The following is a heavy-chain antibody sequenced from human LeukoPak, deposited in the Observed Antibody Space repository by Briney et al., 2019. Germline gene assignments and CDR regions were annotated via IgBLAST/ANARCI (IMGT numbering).Heavy chain of an antibody. V-gene: IGHV1-24*01. CDR2: FDPEDGET. CDR3: ATLISGGYYMDV. J-gene: IGHJ6*03. D-gene: IGHD2-21*01. CDR1: GYTLTELS. Sequence: ASVKVSCKVSGYTLTELSMHWVRQAPGKGLEWMGGFDPEDGETIYAQKFQGRVTMTEDTSTDTAYMELSSLRSEDTAVYYCATLISGGYYMDVWGKGTTVTVSS.